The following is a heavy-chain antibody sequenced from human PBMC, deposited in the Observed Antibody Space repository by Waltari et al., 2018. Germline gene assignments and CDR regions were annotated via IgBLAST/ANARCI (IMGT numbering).Heavy chain of an antibody. Sequence: QVQLQESGPGLVKPSQTLSLTCTVSGGSISSGGYYWSWIRQHPGKGLEWIGYSYHSGSTYYNPSLKSRVTISVDRSKNQFSLKLSSVTAADTAVYYCARVTVVTRAFDYWGQGTLVTVSS. D-gene: IGHD2-21*02. CDR3: ARVTVVTRAFDY. CDR1: GGSISSGGYY. CDR2: SYHSGST. J-gene: IGHJ4*02. V-gene: IGHV4-31*03.